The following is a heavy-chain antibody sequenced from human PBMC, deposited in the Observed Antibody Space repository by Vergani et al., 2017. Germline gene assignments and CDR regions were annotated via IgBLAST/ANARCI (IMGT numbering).Heavy chain of an antibody. CDR3: ARVPIYLYGAFDI. J-gene: IGHJ3*02. CDR1: GGSISSGGYY. Sequence: QVQLQESGPGLVKPSQTLSLTCTVSGGSISSGGYYWSWIRQHPGKGREWIGYIYYSGSTNYDPSLKSLGTISVDTSTNQFSLKLSSVTAADTAVYYCARVPIYLYGAFDIWGRGTMVAVSS. CDR2: IYYSGST. D-gene: IGHD2-8*01. V-gene: IGHV4-31*01.